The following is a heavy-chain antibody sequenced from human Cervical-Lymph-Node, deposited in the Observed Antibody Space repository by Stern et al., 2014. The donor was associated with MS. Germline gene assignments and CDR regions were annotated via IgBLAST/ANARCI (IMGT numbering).Heavy chain of an antibody. CDR2: VDDSGST. CDR3: AKGGGMTTVDY. Sequence: QLVESGPGLVKPSETLSLTCTVSGGSIRKYFWNWIRQPPGKGLEWMGYVDDSGSTHYNPSLKSRVTISVDTSKNHFSLKLSSVTAADTAIYYCAKGGGMTTVDYWGQGTLVTVSS. D-gene: IGHD4-17*01. CDR1: GGSIRKYF. J-gene: IGHJ4*02. V-gene: IGHV4-59*01.